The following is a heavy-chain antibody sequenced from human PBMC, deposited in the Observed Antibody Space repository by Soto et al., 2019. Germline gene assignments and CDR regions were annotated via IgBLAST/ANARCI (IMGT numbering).Heavy chain of an antibody. CDR1: GFTFSTYS. Sequence: EVQLVESGGGLVKPGGSLRLSCAASGFTFSTYSMYWVRQAPGKGPEWVSSIIGSSSSIYYADSLKGRFTISRDNAKSSLYLQMNSLRAEDTAVYFCARDSGYDAATLEYWGQGTLVTVSS. D-gene: IGHD5-12*01. CDR2: IIGSSSSI. CDR3: ARDSGYDAATLEY. J-gene: IGHJ4*02. V-gene: IGHV3-21*01.